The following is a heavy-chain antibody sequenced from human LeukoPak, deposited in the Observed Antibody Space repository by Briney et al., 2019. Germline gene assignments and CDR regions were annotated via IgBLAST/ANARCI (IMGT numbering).Heavy chain of an antibody. CDR3: ARSYYDSSGYRYYDY. Sequence: PSETLSLTGSVSGGSISGFYWSWIRQPPGKGLEWIGHIYYTGSNYNRPSLKTRVTMSLDTSKNQLFLNLSSLTAADTAVYYCARSYYDSSGYRYYDYWGQGTLVTVSS. CDR1: GGSISGFY. D-gene: IGHD3-22*01. CDR2: IYYTGSN. J-gene: IGHJ4*02. V-gene: IGHV4-59*01.